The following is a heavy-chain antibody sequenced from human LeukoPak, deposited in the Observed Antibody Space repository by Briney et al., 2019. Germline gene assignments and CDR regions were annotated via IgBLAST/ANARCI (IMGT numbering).Heavy chain of an antibody. J-gene: IGHJ4*02. D-gene: IGHD3-10*01. CDR2: INPNSGGT. CDR3: ARAADGSGPFDY. Sequence: ASVKVSCKASGYTFTGYYMHWVRQAPGQGLEWMGWINPNSGGTNYAQKFQGRVTMTRDTSISTAYMELSRLRSDDTAVYYCARAADGSGPFDYWGQGTLVTVSS. V-gene: IGHV1-2*02. CDR1: GYTFTGYY.